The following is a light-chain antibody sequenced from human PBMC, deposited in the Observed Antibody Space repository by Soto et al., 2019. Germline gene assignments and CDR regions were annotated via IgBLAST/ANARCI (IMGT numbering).Light chain of an antibody. V-gene: IGKV3-11*01. J-gene: IGKJ4*01. CDR2: DAS. Sequence: EIGLTQSPGTLSLSPGERATLSCRASQSVSSYLAWYQQKPGQAPRLLIYDASNRATGIPARFSGSGSGTDFTLTISSLEPEDFAVYYCQQRSNWPLFGGGTKVDI. CDR3: QQRSNWPL. CDR1: QSVSSY.